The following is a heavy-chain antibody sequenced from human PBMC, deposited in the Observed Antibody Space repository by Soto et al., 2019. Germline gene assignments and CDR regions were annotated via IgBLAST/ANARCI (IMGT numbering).Heavy chain of an antibody. Sequence: ASVKVSCKASGYTFTSYGISWVRQAPGQGLEWMGWISAYNGNTNYAQKLQGRVTMTTDTSTSTAYMELRSLRSDDTAVYYCARGQQEFWSGYYPDYFYYGMDVWGQGTTVTVSS. D-gene: IGHD3-3*01. V-gene: IGHV1-18*01. CDR3: ARGQQEFWSGYYPDYFYYGMDV. CDR2: ISAYNGNT. CDR1: GYTFTSYG. J-gene: IGHJ6*02.